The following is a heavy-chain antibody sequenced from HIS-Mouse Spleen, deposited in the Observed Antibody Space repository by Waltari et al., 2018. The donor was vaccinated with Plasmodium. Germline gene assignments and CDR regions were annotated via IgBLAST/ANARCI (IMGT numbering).Heavy chain of an antibody. D-gene: IGHD6-19*01. CDR2: ISYDGSNK. J-gene: IGHJ4*02. CDR1: GFTFSSSG. V-gene: IGHV3-30*18. CDR3: AKEGYSSVVFFFDY. Sequence: VQLVESGGGVVKPGRSLRLSCAASGFTFSSSGMHWVRQAPGKGLEWVAVISYDGSNKYYADSVKGRFTISRDNSKNTLYLQMNSLRAEDTAVYYCAKEGYSSVVFFFDYWGQGTLVTVSS.